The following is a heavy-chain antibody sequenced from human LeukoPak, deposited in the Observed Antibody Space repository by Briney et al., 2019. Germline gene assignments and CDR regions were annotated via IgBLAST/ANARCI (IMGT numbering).Heavy chain of an antibody. J-gene: IGHJ4*02. D-gene: IGHD3-22*01. CDR2: IYSGGTT. V-gene: IGHV3-66*01. Sequence: PGGSLRLSCAASGFTVSSNYMTWVRQAPGRGLEWVSLIYSGGTTYYADSVKGRFILSRDNSKNTLYLQRNSLRAEDTAVYYCVRFVVHDSSGDPRYYLDYWGQGTLGTVSS. CDR1: GFTVSSNY. CDR3: VRFVVHDSSGDPRYYLDY.